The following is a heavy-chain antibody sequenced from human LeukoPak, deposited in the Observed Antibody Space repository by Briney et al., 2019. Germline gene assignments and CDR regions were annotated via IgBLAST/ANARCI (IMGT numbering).Heavy chain of an antibody. CDR3: ARHRYYEYLGEFNWFDP. CDR2: IYHSGST. Sequence: KPSETLSLSCDVSGYSIRSGYYWGWIRQSPGKGLEWIGSIYHSGSTSKNPSLKSRVAISVDTSKNQFSLKLSSVTAADTAVYYSARHRYYEYLGEFNWFDPWGQGTLATVSS. CDR1: GYSIRSGYY. V-gene: IGHV4-38-2*01. D-gene: IGHD3-3*01. J-gene: IGHJ5*02.